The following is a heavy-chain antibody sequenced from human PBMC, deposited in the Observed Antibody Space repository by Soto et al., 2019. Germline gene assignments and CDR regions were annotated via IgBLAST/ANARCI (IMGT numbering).Heavy chain of an antibody. CDR3: ARDFLDCGGDCYSAAAFDI. V-gene: IGHV4-31*03. CDR1: GGSISSGGYY. D-gene: IGHD2-21*01. CDR2: IYYSGST. J-gene: IGHJ3*02. Sequence: QVQLQESGPGLVKPSQTLSLTCTVSGGSISSGGYYWSWIRQHPGKGLEWIGYIYYSGSTYYNPSLKSRVTISVHTSKNQFSLKLSSVTAADTAVYYCARDFLDCGGDCYSAAAFDIWGQGTMVTVSS.